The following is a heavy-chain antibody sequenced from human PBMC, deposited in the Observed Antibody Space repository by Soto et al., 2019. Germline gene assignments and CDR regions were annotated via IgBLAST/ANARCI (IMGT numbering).Heavy chain of an antibody. CDR2: ISYDGSNK. V-gene: IGHV3-30-3*01. Sequence: QVQLVESGGGVVQPGRSLRLSCAASGFTFSNYAMHWVRQAPGKGLEWVAVISYDGSNKYYADSVKGRFTISRDNSKNTLYLQMNSLRAEDTAVYYCARGVCGGDCYSRVDAFDIWGQGTMVTVSS. D-gene: IGHD2-21*02. CDR1: GFTFSNYA. J-gene: IGHJ3*02. CDR3: ARGVCGGDCYSRVDAFDI.